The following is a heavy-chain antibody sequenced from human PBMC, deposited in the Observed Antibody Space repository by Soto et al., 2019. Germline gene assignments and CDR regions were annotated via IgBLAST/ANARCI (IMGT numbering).Heavy chain of an antibody. CDR1: GFTFDDYT. D-gene: IGHD3-22*01. V-gene: IGHV3-43*01. CDR3: AKDITYYYDSSGYYPGHYYYYGMDV. Sequence: GGSLRLSCAASGFTFDDYTMHWVRQAPGKGLEWVSLISWDGGSTYYADSVKGRFTISKDNSKNSLYLQMNSLRTEDTALYYCAKDITYYYDSSGYYPGHYYYYGMDVWGQGTTVTVSS. J-gene: IGHJ6*02. CDR2: ISWDGGST.